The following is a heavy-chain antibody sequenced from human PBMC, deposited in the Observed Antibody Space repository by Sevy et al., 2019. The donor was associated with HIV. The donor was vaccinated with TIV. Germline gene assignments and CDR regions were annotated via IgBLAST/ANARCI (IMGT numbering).Heavy chain of an antibody. CDR1: GFTFRRYN. J-gene: IGHJ4*02. Sequence: GGSLRLSCAASGFTFRRYNMNWVRQAPGKGLEWVSSISSRSSYIHYADSVRGRFTISRDNAKNSLYLKMNSLRAEDTAIYYCAKDGGDGTTGTTLRGVDYWGQGTLVTVSS. D-gene: IGHD1-1*01. V-gene: IGHV3-21*01. CDR2: ISSRSSYI. CDR3: AKDGGDGTTGTTLRGVDY.